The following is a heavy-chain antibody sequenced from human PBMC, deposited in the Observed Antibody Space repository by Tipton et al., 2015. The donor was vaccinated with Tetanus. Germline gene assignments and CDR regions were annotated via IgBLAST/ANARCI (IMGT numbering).Heavy chain of an antibody. CDR3: AREGIMITFGGVIPTYYFDY. D-gene: IGHD3-16*02. CDR1: GYTFTSYY. V-gene: IGHV1-46*01. CDR2: INPSGGST. J-gene: IGHJ4*02. Sequence: QSGAEVKKPGASVRVSCKASGYTFTSYYIHWVQQAPGQGLEWMGIINPSGGSTSYAQKFQGRVTMTRDTSTSTVYMELSSLRSEDTAVYYCAREGIMITFGGVIPTYYFDYWGQGPLVTVSS.